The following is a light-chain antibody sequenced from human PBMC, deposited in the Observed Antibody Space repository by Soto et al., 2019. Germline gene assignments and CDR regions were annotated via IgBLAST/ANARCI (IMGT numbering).Light chain of an antibody. V-gene: IGKV3-20*01. CDR2: GAS. J-gene: IGKJ1*01. CDR3: QLGG. CDR1: LSIAGTY. Sequence: EIVLTQSPGTLSLSPGERATLSCRASLSIAGTYLAWYQQKPGQTPRLLIYGASSRASGIPDRFSGGGSGTEFTLTINRLEPEDSAVYYCQLGGFGQGTKVEI.